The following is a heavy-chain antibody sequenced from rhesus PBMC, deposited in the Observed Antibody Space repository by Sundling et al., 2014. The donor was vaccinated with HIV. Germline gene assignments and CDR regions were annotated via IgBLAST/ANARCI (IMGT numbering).Heavy chain of an antibody. CDR2: ISESGGTI. D-gene: IGHD2-21*01. V-gene: IGHV3-100*01. CDR1: GFTFSSYV. Sequence: EVQLVESGGGLVKPGGSLRLSCVASGFTFSSYVMHWVRQAPGKGLEWVSVISESGGTIYYADSLKGRFTISRDNAKNSLFLQMNSLRAEDTAVYYCSRGVVGFRLGRTWEDDAFVCLGPRAQGHRLF. J-gene: IGHJ3*01. CDR3: SRGVVGFRLGRTWEDDAFVC.